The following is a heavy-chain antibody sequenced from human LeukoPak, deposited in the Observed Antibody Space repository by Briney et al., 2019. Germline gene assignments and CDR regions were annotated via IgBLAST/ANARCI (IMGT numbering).Heavy chain of an antibody. Sequence: GGSLRLSCAASGFTFSSHWMHWVRQAPGKGLVFVSRINTDGSSTSYADSVKGRFTIPRDNARNTLYLQMNSLRGEDTAVYYCAREHRNEGPTVDNWGQGTLVTVSS. V-gene: IGHV3-74*01. CDR2: INTDGSST. J-gene: IGHJ4*02. CDR1: GFTFSSHW. CDR3: AREHRNEGPTVDN. D-gene: IGHD4-17*01.